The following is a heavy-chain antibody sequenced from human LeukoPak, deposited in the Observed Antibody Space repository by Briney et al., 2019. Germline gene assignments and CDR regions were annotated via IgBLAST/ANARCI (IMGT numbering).Heavy chain of an antibody. V-gene: IGHV4-39*07. Sequence: SETLSLTCTVSGGSISSSSYYWGWIRQPPGKGLEWIGSIYYSGSTYYNPSLKSRVTISVDTSKNQFSLKLSSVTAADTAVYYCEQEGQLVHQNYYYYYMDVWGKGTTVTVSS. CDR2: IYYSGST. CDR3: EQEGQLVHQNYYYYYMDV. D-gene: IGHD6-6*01. J-gene: IGHJ6*03. CDR1: GGSISSSSYY.